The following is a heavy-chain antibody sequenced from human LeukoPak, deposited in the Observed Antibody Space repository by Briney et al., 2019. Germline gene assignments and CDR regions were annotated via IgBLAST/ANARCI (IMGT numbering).Heavy chain of an antibody. D-gene: IGHD6-13*01. V-gene: IGHV1-18*01. J-gene: IGHJ6*03. CDR2: ISAYNGNT. CDR1: GYTFTTYD. Sequence: GASVKVSCKASGYTFTTYDINWVRQATGQGLEWMGWISAYNGNTNYAQKLQGRVTMTTDTSTSTAYMELRSLRSDDTAVYYCCIAAAGGYYYYYMDVWGKGTTVTVSS. CDR3: CIAAAGGYYYYYMDV.